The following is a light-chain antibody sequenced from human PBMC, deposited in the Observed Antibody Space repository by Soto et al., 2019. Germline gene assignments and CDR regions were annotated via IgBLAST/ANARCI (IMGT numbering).Light chain of an antibody. J-gene: IGKJ1*01. V-gene: IGKV1-5*03. CDR2: KAT. CDR3: QYYHNVSRT. Sequence: DIQMTQSPSTLSASVGDRVTITCRAGQSISNWLAWYQQKSGRAPKLLIYKATILQSGVPSRFSGSGSRTEFTLTISMPQPDDVATYYYQYYHNVSRTFGQGTKVEVK. CDR1: QSISNW.